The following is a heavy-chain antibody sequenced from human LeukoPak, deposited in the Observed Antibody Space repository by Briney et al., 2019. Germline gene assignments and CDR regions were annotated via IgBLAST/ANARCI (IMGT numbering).Heavy chain of an antibody. CDR2: ISAYNGNT. V-gene: IGHV1-18*01. J-gene: IGHJ4*02. Sequence: ASINASCKASGHTFTCHGIRSVRQATGPGLECMGCISAYNGNTNYAQKLQGRVTMTTDTSTSTAYMELRSLRSDDTAVYYCARGSYGGNYHRWDYWGQGTLVTVSS. CDR1: GHTFTCHG. CDR3: ARGSYGGNYHRWDY. D-gene: IGHD4-23*01.